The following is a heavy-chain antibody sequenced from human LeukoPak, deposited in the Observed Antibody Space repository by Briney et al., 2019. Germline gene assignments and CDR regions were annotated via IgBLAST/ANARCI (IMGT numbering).Heavy chain of an antibody. Sequence: SQTLSLTCTVSGXSFSSGGYYWIWIRQHPGKGLEWIGYIYQSGSTYYNPSLKSRVTISVDTSKNQSSLKLSSVTAADTAVYYCARGFRGTADYWGQGTLVTVSS. CDR2: IYQSGST. J-gene: IGHJ4*02. CDR3: ARGFRGTADY. CDR1: GXSFSSGGYY. D-gene: IGHD1-1*01. V-gene: IGHV4-31*03.